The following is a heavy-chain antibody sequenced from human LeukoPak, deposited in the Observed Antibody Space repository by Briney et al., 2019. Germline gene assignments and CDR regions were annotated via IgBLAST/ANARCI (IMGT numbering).Heavy chain of an antibody. Sequence: ASVKVSCKASGYTFTKYYIHWVRQAPGQGLEWMGIINPSAGSTNYAQKFQGRVTLTRDTSTSTVYMNVSNLRSEDTAVYYCARVQYDYDSSGYPGHLDYWGQGTLVTVSS. CDR2: INPSAGST. V-gene: IGHV1-46*01. D-gene: IGHD3-22*01. CDR3: ARVQYDYDSSGYPGHLDY. CDR1: GYTFTKYY. J-gene: IGHJ4*02.